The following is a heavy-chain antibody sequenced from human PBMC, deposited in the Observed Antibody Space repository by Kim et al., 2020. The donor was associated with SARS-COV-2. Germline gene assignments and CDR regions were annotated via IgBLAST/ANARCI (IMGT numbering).Heavy chain of an antibody. CDR1: GGSFSGYY. CDR3: AREGSDPASKIGYSYGYKRFDP. Sequence: SETLSLTCAVYGGSFSGYYWSWIRQPPGKGLEWIGEINHSGSTNYNPSLKSRVTISVDTSKNQFSLKLSSVTAADTAVYYCAREGSDPASKIGYSYGYKRFDPWGQGTLVTVSS. CDR2: INHSGST. J-gene: IGHJ5*02. V-gene: IGHV4-34*01. D-gene: IGHD5-18*01.